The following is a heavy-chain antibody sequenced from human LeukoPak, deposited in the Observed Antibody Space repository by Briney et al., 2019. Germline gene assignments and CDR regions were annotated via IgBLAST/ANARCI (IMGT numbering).Heavy chain of an antibody. CDR3: ARDVSGPGIAAAHTPKY. CDR1: GYTFTGYY. J-gene: IGHJ4*02. Sequence: ASVKVSCKASGYTFTGYYMHWERQAPGQGLEWMGWINPNSGGTNYAQKFQGRVTMTRDTSISTAYMELSRLRSDDTAVYYCARDVSGPGIAAAHTPKYWGQGTLVTVSS. CDR2: INPNSGGT. D-gene: IGHD6-13*01. V-gene: IGHV1-2*02.